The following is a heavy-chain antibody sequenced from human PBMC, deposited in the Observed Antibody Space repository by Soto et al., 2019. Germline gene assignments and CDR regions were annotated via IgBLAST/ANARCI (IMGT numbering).Heavy chain of an antibody. CDR1: GGTFSSYA. CDR3: ARDIVGAFNWFDP. CDR2: IIPIFGTA. V-gene: IGHV1-69*13. Sequence: SVKVSCKASGGTFSSYAISWVRQAPGQGLEWMGGIIPIFGTANYAQKFQGRVTITADESTSTAYMELSSLRSEDTAVYYCARDIVGAFNWFDPWGQGTRVTVSS. D-gene: IGHD2-15*01. J-gene: IGHJ5*02.